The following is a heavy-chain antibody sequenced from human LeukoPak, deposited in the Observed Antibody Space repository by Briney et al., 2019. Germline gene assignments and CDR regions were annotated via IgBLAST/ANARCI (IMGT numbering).Heavy chain of an antibody. V-gene: IGHV4-59*12. Sequence: PSETLSLTCTVSGGSISSYYWSWIRQPPGKGLEWIGYIYYSGSTNYNPSLKSRVTISVDTSKNQFSLKLSSVTAADTAVYYCARGRVLRFLEWSRWTYYFDYWGQGTLVTVSS. J-gene: IGHJ4*02. CDR3: ARGRVLRFLEWSRWTYYFDY. CDR2: IYYSGST. D-gene: IGHD3-3*01. CDR1: GGSISSYY.